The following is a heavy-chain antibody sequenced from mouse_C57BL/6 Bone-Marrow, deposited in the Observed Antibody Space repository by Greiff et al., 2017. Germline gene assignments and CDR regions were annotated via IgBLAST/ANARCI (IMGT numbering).Heavy chain of an antibody. Sequence: VQLQQSGGGLVKPGGSLKLSCAASGFTFSDYGMHWVRQAPEKGLEWVAYISRGSSTIYYADTVKGRFTISIDNAKNTLFLQMTSLRSEDTAVXYCARSTTVVFWDFDVWGTGTTVTVSS. CDR3: ARSTTVVFWDFDV. CDR2: ISRGSSTI. D-gene: IGHD1-1*01. CDR1: GFTFSDYG. J-gene: IGHJ1*03. V-gene: IGHV5-17*01.